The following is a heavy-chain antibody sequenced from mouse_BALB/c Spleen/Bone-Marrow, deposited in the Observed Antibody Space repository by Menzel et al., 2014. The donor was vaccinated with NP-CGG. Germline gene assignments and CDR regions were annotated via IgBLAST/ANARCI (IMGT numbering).Heavy chain of an antibody. CDR3: ARHAYYDQTEVSFVY. Sequence: EVQVVESGGGLVKSGGSLKLSCAASGFTFNNYGMSWVRPTPEKRLEWVATISGGGRYTFYPDSVKGRFTISRDNAKNDLYLQLSSLRTKDTALYYCARHAYYDQTEVSFVYWGQGTPLTVSA. J-gene: IGHJ3*01. CDR1: GFTFNNYG. CDR2: ISGGGRYT. D-gene: IGHD2-4*01. V-gene: IGHV5-9-2*01.